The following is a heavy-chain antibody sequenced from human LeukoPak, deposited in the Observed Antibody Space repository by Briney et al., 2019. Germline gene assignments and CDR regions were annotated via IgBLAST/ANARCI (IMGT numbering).Heavy chain of an antibody. D-gene: IGHD4/OR15-4a*01. V-gene: IGHV4-59*08. Sequence: SETLSLTCTVSGGSISSYYWSWIRQPPGKGLEWIGYIYYSGSTNYNPSLKSRVTISVGTSKNQFSLKLSSVTAADTAVYYCARHGRVRDYFDYWGQGTLVTVSS. J-gene: IGHJ4*02. CDR3: ARHGRVRDYFDY. CDR1: GGSISSYY. CDR2: IYYSGST.